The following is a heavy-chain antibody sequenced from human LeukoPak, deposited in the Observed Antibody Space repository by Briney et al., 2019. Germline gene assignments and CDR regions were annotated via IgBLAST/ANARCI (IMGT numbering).Heavy chain of an antibody. CDR3: ASDNSGWYLGGPFDY. J-gene: IGHJ4*02. V-gene: IGHV4-38-2*01. CDR1: GYSISSGYY. D-gene: IGHD6-19*01. Sequence: PSETLSLTCAVSGYSISSGYYWGWIRQPPGNGLEWVGSIYHSGSTYYNPSLKSRVTISVDTSKNQFSLKLSSVTAADTAVYYCASDNSGWYLGGPFDYWGQGTLVTVSS. CDR2: IYHSGST.